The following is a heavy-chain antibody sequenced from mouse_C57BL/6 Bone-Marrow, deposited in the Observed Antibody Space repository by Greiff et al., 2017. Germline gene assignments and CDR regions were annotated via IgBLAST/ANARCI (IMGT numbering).Heavy chain of an antibody. D-gene: IGHD2-4*01. CDR3: AREHYDYDVAWFAY. V-gene: IGHV1-69*01. Sequence: QVQLQQPGAELVMPGASVKLSCKASGYTFTSYWMHWVKQRPGQGLEWIGEIDPSDSYTNYNQKFKGKSTLSVAKSSSTAYMQLSSLTSEDSAVYYSAREHYDYDVAWFAYWGQGTLVTVSA. J-gene: IGHJ3*01. CDR2: IDPSDSYT. CDR1: GYTFTSYW.